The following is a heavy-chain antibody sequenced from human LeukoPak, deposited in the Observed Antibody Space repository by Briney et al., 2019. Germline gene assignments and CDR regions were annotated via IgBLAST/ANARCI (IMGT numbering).Heavy chain of an antibody. CDR2: ISSRSSYV. Sequence: GGSLRLSCAASGFTFSSYSMNWVRQAPGKGLEWVSYISSRSSYVYYADSVKGRFTISRDNAKNSLYLQMNSLRAEDTAVYYCARDYYDSSGYSGAFDIWGQGTMVTVSS. V-gene: IGHV3-21*05. CDR1: GFTFSSYS. CDR3: ARDYYDSSGYSGAFDI. D-gene: IGHD3-22*01. J-gene: IGHJ3*02.